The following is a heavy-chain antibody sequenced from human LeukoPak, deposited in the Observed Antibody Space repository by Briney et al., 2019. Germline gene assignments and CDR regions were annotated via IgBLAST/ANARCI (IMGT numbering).Heavy chain of an antibody. J-gene: IGHJ4*02. CDR3: ARGACSSTSCVPDY. CDR2: ISSSSSTI. CDR1: GFTFSSYS. D-gene: IGHD2-2*01. Sequence: GGSLRLSCAASGFTFSSYSMNWVRQAPGKGLEWVSYISSSSSTIYYADSVKGRFTISRDNAKNSLCLQMNSLRAEDTAVYYCARGACSSTSCVPDYWGQGTLVTVSS. V-gene: IGHV3-48*01.